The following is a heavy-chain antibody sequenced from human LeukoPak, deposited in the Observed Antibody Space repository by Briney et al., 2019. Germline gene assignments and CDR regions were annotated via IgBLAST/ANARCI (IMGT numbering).Heavy chain of an antibody. D-gene: IGHD2-8*01. V-gene: IGHV3-30*18. Sequence: GRSLRLSCAASGFAFNTFGIHWVRQAPGKGLEWVAVISSDGSKEYYGDSVKGRFTISRDNSKNILYLQMNSLRAEDSAVYYCAKSGGYCTDGICYHFDYWGQGTLVTVSS. J-gene: IGHJ4*02. CDR1: GFAFNTFG. CDR2: ISSDGSKE. CDR3: AKSGGYCTDGICYHFDY.